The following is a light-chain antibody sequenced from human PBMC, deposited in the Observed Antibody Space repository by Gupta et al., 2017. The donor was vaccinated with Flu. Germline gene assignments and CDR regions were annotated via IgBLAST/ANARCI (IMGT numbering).Light chain of an antibody. Sequence: TVTISCSGGSSNIGKNYVSWYQQLPGTAPKLLIYENDKRPSGIPDRFSGSKSGTSATLGITGLQTGDEADYYCATWDDSRDTVVFGGGTKLTVL. V-gene: IGLV1-51*02. CDR2: END. CDR1: SSNIGKNY. CDR3: ATWDDSRDTVV. J-gene: IGLJ3*02.